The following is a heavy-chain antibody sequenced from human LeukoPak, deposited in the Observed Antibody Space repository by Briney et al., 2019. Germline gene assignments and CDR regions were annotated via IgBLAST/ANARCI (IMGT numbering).Heavy chain of an antibody. D-gene: IGHD5-12*01. V-gene: IGHV3-7*01. CDR1: GFTLSSYW. J-gene: IGHJ4*02. Sequence: PGGSLRLSCAASGFTLSSYWMRWVGQAPGKGGEGVANIKQDGSEKYYVDSVKGRFTISRDNAKNSLYLQMNSLRAADTAVYYCARGRWLQLSVYFDYWGQGTLVTVSS. CDR3: ARGRWLQLSVYFDY. CDR2: IKQDGSEK.